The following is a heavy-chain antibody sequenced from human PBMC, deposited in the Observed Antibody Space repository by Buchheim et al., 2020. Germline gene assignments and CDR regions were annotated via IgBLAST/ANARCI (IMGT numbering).Heavy chain of an antibody. D-gene: IGHD3-10*01. V-gene: IGHV3-21*01. CDR3: ARDRRFTYYYGSGSYYYFDY. CDR2: ISSSSSYI. Sequence: EVQLVESGGGLVKPGGSLRLSCAASGFTFSSYSMNWVRQAPGKGLEWVSSISSSSSYIYYADSVKGRFTISRDNAKNSLYLQMNSLRAEDTAVYYCARDRRFTYYYGSGSYYYFDYWGQGTL. J-gene: IGHJ4*02. CDR1: GFTFSSYS.